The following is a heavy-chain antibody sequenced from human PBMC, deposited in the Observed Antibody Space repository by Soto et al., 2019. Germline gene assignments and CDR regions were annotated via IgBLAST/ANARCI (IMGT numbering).Heavy chain of an antibody. CDR2: TSYDGNNK. D-gene: IGHD3-16*01. Sequence: QVQLVESGGGVVQPGTSLRLSCAASGFRFKSFVMHWVRQAPGKGLEWVAFTSYDGNNKDYGDSMKGRFTVSRDNSQNTLHLQMDFLRPEDTALYYCARWGTTGGFDLWGQGTLVSVSS. V-gene: IGHV3-30*19. J-gene: IGHJ4*02. CDR3: ARWGTTGGFDL. CDR1: GFRFKSFV.